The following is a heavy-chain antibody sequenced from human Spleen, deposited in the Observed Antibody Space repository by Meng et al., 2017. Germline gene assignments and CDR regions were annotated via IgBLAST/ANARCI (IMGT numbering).Heavy chain of an antibody. D-gene: IGHD6-19*01. Sequence: ASVKVSCKPSGYNFPDYWLHWVRRAPGQGLEWMGRIDPKSGDTHYAQRFQGRVTMTGDTSISTAYMELSGLRSDDTAMYYCARGKQWNYAMDVWGLGTTVTVSS. V-gene: IGHV1-2*06. J-gene: IGHJ6*02. CDR3: ARGKQWNYAMDV. CDR2: IDPKSGDT. CDR1: GYNFPDYW.